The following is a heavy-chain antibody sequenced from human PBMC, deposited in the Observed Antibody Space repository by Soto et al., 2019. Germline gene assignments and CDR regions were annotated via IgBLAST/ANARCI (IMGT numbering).Heavy chain of an antibody. J-gene: IGHJ3*02. Sequence: GGSLRLSCAASGFTFSSYWMSWVRQAPGKGLEWVANIKQDGSEKYYVDSVKGRFTISRDNAKNSLYLQMNSLRAEDTAVYYCARELNYDFWSGDAFDIWGQGTMATVSS. CDR2: IKQDGSEK. V-gene: IGHV3-7*01. CDR3: ARELNYDFWSGDAFDI. D-gene: IGHD3-3*01. CDR1: GFTFSSYW.